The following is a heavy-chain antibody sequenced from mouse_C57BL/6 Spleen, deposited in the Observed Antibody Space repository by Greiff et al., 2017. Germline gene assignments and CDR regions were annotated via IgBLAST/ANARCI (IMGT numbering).Heavy chain of an antibody. J-gene: IGHJ2*01. V-gene: IGHV1-61*01. CDR2: IYPSDSET. D-gene: IGHD2-2*01. CDR3: ARRGYDGYYFDY. CDR1: GYTFTSYW. Sequence: QVQLQQPGAELVRPGSSVKLSCKASGYTFTSYWMDWVKQRPGQGLEWIGNIYPSDSETHYNQKFKDKATLTVEKSSSTAYMQLSSLTSEDSAVYYCARRGYDGYYFDYWGQGTTLTVSS.